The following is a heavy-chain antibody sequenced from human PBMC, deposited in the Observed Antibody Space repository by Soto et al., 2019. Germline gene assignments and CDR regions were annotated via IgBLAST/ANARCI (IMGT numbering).Heavy chain of an antibody. V-gene: IGHV3-21*01. D-gene: IGHD5-12*01. Sequence: GGSLRLSCAASGFNLNVYSMNWVRQAPGKGLEWISSISSSSNYIHYRDSVRGRFTISRDNAKNSLYLQLDSLRVEDTAVYFCARDRGSEVFDSWGQGTLVTVSS. CDR2: ISSSSNYI. J-gene: IGHJ5*01. CDR3: ARDRGSEVFDS. CDR1: GFNLNVYS.